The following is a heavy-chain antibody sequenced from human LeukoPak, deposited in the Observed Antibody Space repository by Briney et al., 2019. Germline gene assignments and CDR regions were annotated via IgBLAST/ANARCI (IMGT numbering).Heavy chain of an antibody. Sequence: GGSLRLSCAASGFTFSSYIMTWVRQAPGKGLEWVSGINDSGGRTYYADSVKGRFTISRDKSKNTLYLQMNSLRAEDTAIYYCARGILEWVTLGYAFDIWGQGTMVTVSS. CDR3: ARGILEWVTLGYAFDI. J-gene: IGHJ3*02. CDR2: INDSGGRT. V-gene: IGHV3-23*01. CDR1: GFTFSSYI. D-gene: IGHD3-3*01.